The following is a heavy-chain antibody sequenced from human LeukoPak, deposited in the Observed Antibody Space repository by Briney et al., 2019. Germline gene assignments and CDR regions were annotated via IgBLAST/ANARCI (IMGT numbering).Heavy chain of an antibody. J-gene: IGHJ6*03. V-gene: IGHV4-38-2*02. CDR3: ARERPDSNYYYYYYMDV. CDR1: GYSISSGYY. CDR2: IYHSGST. D-gene: IGHD4-11*01. Sequence: SETLSLTCTVSGYSISSGYYWGWIRQPPGKGLEWIGSIYHSGSTYYNPSLKSRVTISVDTSKNQFSLKLSSVTAADTAVYYCARERPDSNYYYYYYMDVWGKGTTVTVSS.